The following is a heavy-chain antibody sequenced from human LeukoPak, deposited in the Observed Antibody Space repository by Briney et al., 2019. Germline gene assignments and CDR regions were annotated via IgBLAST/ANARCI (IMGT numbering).Heavy chain of an antibody. CDR2: IIPIFGTA. D-gene: IGHD5-18*01. CDR1: GGTFSSYA. V-gene: IGHV1-69*13. CDR3: ARGDLDTAMVTENYYYYYGMDV. J-gene: IGHJ6*04. Sequence: SVKVSCKASGGTFSSYAISCVRQAPGQGLEWMGGIIPIFGTANYAQKFQGRVTITADESTSTAYMELSSLRSEDTAVYYCARGDLDTAMVTENYYYYYGMDVWGKGTTVTVSS.